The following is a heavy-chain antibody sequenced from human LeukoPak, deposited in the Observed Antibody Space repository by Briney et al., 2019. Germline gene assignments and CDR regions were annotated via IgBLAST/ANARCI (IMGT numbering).Heavy chain of an antibody. CDR1: GFTFSSYG. Sequence: PGGSLRLSCAASGFTFSSYGMSWVRQAPGKGLEWVSAISGSGGSTYYADSVKGRFTISRDNSKNTLYLQMNSLRAEDTAVYYCAKDQALGSYYFYWGQGTLVTVSS. CDR2: ISGSGGST. D-gene: IGHD1-26*01. J-gene: IGHJ4*02. CDR3: AKDQALGSYYFY. V-gene: IGHV3-23*01.